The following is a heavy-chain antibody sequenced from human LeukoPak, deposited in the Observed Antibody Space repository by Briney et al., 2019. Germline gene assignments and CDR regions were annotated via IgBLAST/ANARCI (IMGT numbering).Heavy chain of an antibody. CDR2: INPNSGGT. CDR3: ARSSGWKYNIDY. J-gene: IGHJ4*02. D-gene: IGHD6-19*01. Sequence: PGASVKVSCKASGYTFNGYYKHWVRQAPGQGLEWMGWINPNSGGTNYAQKFQGRVTMTRDTSISTAYMELSRLRSDDTAMYYCARSSGWKYNIDYWGQGTLVTVSS. CDR1: GYTFNGYY. V-gene: IGHV1-2*02.